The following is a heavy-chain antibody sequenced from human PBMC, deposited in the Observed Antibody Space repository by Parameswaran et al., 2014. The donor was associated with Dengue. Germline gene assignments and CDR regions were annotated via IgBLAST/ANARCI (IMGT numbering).Heavy chain of an antibody. V-gene: IGHV4-31*02. CDR3: ARVRALRGLDV. J-gene: IGHJ6*02. CDR2: ISSSGHT. Sequence: RWIRQPQEGLEWIGYISSSGHTYYNPSLKSRITLSVDTSKNHFSLNVSSVTDADTAVYYCARVRALRGLDVWGQGTTVTVSS.